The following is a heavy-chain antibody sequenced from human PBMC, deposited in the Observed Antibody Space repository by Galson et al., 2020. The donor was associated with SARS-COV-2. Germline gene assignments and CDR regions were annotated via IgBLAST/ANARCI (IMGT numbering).Heavy chain of an antibody. Sequence: GGSLRLSCEASGFTFSSYGMHWVRQAPGKGLEWVAVIWYDGSNKYYADSVKGRFTISRDNSKNTLYLQMNSLRDEDTAVYYCARDRYYDSSGYPRVWGQVILVTVSS. CDR3: ARDRYYDSSGYPRV. J-gene: IGHJ4*02. D-gene: IGHD3-22*01. CDR2: IWYDGSNK. CDR1: GFTFSSYG. V-gene: IGHV3-33*01.